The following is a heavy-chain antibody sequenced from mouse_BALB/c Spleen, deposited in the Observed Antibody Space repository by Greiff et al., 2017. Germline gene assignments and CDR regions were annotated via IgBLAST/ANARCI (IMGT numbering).Heavy chain of an antibody. V-gene: IGHV1-4*02. CDR3: ARSLYDGYSYWYFDV. CDR1: GYTFTSYT. J-gene: IGHJ1*01. Sequence: QVQLQQSAAELARPGASVKMSCKASGYTFTSYTMHWVKQRPGQGLEWIGYINPSSGYTEYNQKFKDKTTLTADKSSSTAYMQLSSLTSEDSAVYYCARSLYDGYSYWYFDVWGAGTTVTVSS. D-gene: IGHD2-3*01. CDR2: INPSSGYT.